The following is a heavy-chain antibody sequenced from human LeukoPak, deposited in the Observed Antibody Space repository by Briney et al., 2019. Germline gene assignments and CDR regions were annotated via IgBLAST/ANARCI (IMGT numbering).Heavy chain of an antibody. V-gene: IGHV3-21*01. J-gene: IGHJ4*02. CDR2: ISSSSSYI. Sequence: GGSLRLSCAASGFTFSSYSMNWVRQAPGKGLEWVSSISSSSSYIYYADSVKGRFTISRDNAKNSLYLQMNSLRAEDTAVYYCARIYDFWRGGFDYWGQGTLVTVSS. D-gene: IGHD3-3*01. CDR3: ARIYDFWRGGFDY. CDR1: GFTFSSYS.